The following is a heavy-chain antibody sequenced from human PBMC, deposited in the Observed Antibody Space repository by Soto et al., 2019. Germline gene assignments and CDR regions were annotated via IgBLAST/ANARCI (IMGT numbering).Heavy chain of an antibody. J-gene: IGHJ1*01. CDR2: IDSNGRNS. Sequence: EVQLVESGGALVQPGGSLRLSCEASGFTFRNYYMHWVRQSPGKWLMWVARIDSNGRNSVYADSVKGRFTVSRDNAKNTLFLQMDSLTAEDTDVYYCAREQYTLNYAGYWVQGTQVTVS. CDR3: AREQYTLNYAGY. V-gene: IGHV3-74*01. D-gene: IGHD2-2*01. CDR1: GFTFRNYY.